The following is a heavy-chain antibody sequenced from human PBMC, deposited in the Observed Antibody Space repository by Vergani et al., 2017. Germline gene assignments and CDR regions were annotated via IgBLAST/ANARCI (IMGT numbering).Heavy chain of an antibody. CDR2: IYHSGST. D-gene: IGHD2-15*01. CDR1: GYSISSGYY. CDR3: TRHWAVVAANNWFDP. J-gene: IGHJ5*02. V-gene: IGHV4-38-2*01. Sequence: QVQLQESGPGLVKPSETLSLTCDVSGYSISSGYYWGWIRQPPGKGLEWIGSIYHSGSTNNNPSLKSRVTISVDTSKNQFSLKLSSVTAADTAVYYCTRHWAVVAANNWFDPRGQGTLVTVSS.